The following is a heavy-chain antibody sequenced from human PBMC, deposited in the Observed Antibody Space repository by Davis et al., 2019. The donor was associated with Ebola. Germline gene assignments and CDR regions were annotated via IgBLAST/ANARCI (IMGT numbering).Heavy chain of an antibody. D-gene: IGHD1-7*01. J-gene: IGHJ3*02. CDR1: GFTVSSNY. V-gene: IGHV3-53*05. CDR3: ASSGTTSAFDI. Sequence: GGSLRLSCAASGFTVSSNYMSWVRQAPGKGLEWVSVIYSGGSTHYADSVKGRFTISRDNSKNTLYLQMNSLRAEDTAVYYCASSGTTSAFDIWGQGTMVTVSS. CDR2: IYSGGST.